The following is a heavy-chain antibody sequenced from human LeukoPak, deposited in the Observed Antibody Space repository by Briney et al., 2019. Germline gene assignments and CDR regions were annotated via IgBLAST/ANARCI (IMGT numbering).Heavy chain of an antibody. CDR3: SGGRSSRYSDY. J-gene: IGHJ4*02. CDR1: GAAMTSCH. D-gene: IGHD3-9*01. Sequence: PSETLSLTCIVSGAAMTSCHWNWIRQTPGKRLEWIGYIYHRANTNFITSYSSSLGSRVSMSVDMSKNHFSLKLSSVTAADTAIYYCSGGRSSRYSDYWGQGALVTVFS. V-gene: IGHV4-59*01. CDR2: IYHRANT.